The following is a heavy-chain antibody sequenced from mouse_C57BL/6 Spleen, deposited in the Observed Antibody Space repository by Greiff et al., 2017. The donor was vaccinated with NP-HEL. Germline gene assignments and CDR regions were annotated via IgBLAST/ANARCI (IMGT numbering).Heavy chain of an antibody. CDR2: ISDGGSYT. V-gene: IGHV5-4*03. J-gene: IGHJ3*01. D-gene: IGHD2-5*01. CDR3: ARGGNSNYGFAY. Sequence: DVMLVESGGGLVKPGGSLKLSCAASGFTFSSYAMSWVRQTPEKRLEWVATISDGGSYTYYPDNGKGRFTISRDNAKNNLYLQMSHLKSEDTAMYYCARGGNSNYGFAYWGQGTLVTVSA. CDR1: GFTFSSYA.